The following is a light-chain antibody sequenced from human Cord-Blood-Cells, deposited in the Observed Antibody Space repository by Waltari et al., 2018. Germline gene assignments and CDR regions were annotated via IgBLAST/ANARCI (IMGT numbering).Light chain of an antibody. Sequence: QSALTQPASVSGSPGQSLTISCTGTSSDVGGYNYFSWYQQHPGKAPDLVIYDVSNRPSGVSNRFSGSKSGNTASLTISGLQAEDEADYYCSSYTSSSTLVFGGGTMLTVL. CDR3: SSYTSSSTLV. CDR2: DVS. J-gene: IGLJ2*01. V-gene: IGLV2-14*01. CDR1: SSDVGGYNY.